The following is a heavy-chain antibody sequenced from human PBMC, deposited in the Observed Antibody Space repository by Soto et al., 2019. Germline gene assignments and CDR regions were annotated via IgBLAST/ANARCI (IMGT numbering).Heavy chain of an antibody. Sequence: SETLSLTCTVSGGSISSGGYYWSWIRQHPGKGLEWIGYIYYSGSTYYNPSLKSRVTISVDTSKNQFSLKLSSVTAADTAVYYCARGLGDYDFWSGYFRGQWFDPWGQGTLVTVSS. J-gene: IGHJ5*02. CDR3: ARGLGDYDFWSGYFRGQWFDP. CDR2: IYYSGST. D-gene: IGHD3-3*01. V-gene: IGHV4-31*03. CDR1: GGSISSGGYY.